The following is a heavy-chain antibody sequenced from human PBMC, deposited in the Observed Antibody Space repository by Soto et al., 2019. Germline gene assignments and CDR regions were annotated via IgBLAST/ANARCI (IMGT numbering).Heavy chain of an antibody. CDR2: IYPGDSDT. Sequence: GGSLRLSCKGSGYSFTSYWIGWVRQMPGKGLEWMGIIYPGDSDTRYSPSFQGQVTISADKSISTAYLQWSSLKASDTAMYYCARRIEYSSSYAFDIWGQGTMVTVSS. CDR1: GYSFTSYW. J-gene: IGHJ3*02. CDR3: ARRIEYSSSYAFDI. V-gene: IGHV5-51*01. D-gene: IGHD6-6*01.